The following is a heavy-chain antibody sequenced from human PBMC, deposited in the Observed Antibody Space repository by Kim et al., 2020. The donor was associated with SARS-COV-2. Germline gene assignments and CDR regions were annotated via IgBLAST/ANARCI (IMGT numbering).Heavy chain of an antibody. J-gene: IGHJ5*02. CDR3: ARHGCTGGVCYFDP. V-gene: IGHV4-39*01. CDR2: IYYTGTT. Sequence: SETLSLTCTVSGGSISSSDYYWGWIRQPPGKGLEWIGSIYYTGTTYYNPSLKSRVTISVDTSKNQFSLKLSYVTDATVYYCARHGCTGGVCYFDPWGQGTLVTVSS. D-gene: IGHD2-8*02. CDR1: GGSISSSDYY.